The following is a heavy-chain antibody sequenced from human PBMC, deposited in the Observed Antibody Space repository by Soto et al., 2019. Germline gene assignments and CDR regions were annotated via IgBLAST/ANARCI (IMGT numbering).Heavy chain of an antibody. CDR1: GGTFSTYA. CDR3: ARSQGGSSSLDIYYYYYYGMDV. D-gene: IGHD2-15*01. Sequence: QVQLVQSGAEVKKPGSSVKVSCKAPGGTFSTYAISWVRQAPGQGLEWMGGVIPIFGTPKYAQQFQGRVTITADESTSTVYMELRSLRSEDTAVYYCARSQGGSSSLDIYYYYYYGMDVWGQGTTVTVSS. J-gene: IGHJ6*02. CDR2: VIPIFGTP. V-gene: IGHV1-69*01.